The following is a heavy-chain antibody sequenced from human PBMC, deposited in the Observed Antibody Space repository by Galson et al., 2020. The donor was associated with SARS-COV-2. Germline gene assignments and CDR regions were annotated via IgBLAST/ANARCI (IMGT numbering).Heavy chain of an antibody. D-gene: IGHD3-22*01. CDR3: ARLRSYYYDSSGYFDF. J-gene: IGHJ4*02. Sequence: SLRLSCAASGFTFNAYAIQWVRQAPDKGLEWVAVISADGSNKDSGDSVKGRFSIYRDNSKNTVYLQMSSLSAEDTAVYYCARLRSYYYDSSGYFDFWGQGTQVTVSS. CDR1: GFTFNAYA. V-gene: IGHV3-30*04. CDR2: ISADGSNK.